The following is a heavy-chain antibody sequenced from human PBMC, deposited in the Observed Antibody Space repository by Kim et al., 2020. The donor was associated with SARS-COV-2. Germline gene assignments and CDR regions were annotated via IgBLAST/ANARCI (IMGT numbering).Heavy chain of an antibody. V-gene: IGHV4-59*01. J-gene: IGHJ4*02. CDR1: GGSISSYY. Sequence: SETLSLTCTVSGGSISSYYWSWIRQPPGKGLEWIGYIYYSGSTNYNPSLKSRVTISVDTSKNQFSLKLSSVTAADTAVYYCARFRQNYYDSSGAPLLFDYWGQGTLVTVSS. CDR3: ARFRQNYYDSSGAPLLFDY. CDR2: IYYSGST. D-gene: IGHD3-22*01.